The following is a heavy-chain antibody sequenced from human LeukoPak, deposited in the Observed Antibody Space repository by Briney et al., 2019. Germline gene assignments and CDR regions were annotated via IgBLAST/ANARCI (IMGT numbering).Heavy chain of an antibody. V-gene: IGHV5-51*01. CDR1: GYGFTSYW. Sequence: GESLKISCKGSGYGFTSYWIGWVRQMPGKGLEWMGIIYPGDSDTRYSPSFQGQVTISADKSISTAYLQWSSLKASDTAMYYCAATENYYDSSGYYYLDYWGQGTLVTVSS. CDR2: IYPGDSDT. D-gene: IGHD3-22*01. CDR3: AATENYYDSSGYYYLDY. J-gene: IGHJ4*02.